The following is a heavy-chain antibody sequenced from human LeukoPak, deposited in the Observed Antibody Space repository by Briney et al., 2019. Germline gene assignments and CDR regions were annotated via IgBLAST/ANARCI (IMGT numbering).Heavy chain of an antibody. CDR3: ARERRCSAGSCYAADLDS. V-gene: IGHV1-69*04. CDR2: IIPLTGVV. J-gene: IGHJ4*02. D-gene: IGHD2-15*01. CDR1: ADIFSSYA. Sequence: GASVKVSCRTSADIFSSYAINWVRQAPGQGLEWMGRIIPLTGVVNYGEKLQTRVTISADKSTSTVYMEVSSLRFEDTAVYFCARERRCSAGSCYAADLDSWGQGTLVTVSS.